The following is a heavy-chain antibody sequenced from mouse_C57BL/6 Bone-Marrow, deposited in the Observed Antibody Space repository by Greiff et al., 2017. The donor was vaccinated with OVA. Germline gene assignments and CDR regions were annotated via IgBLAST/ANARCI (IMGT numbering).Heavy chain of an antibody. V-gene: IGHV6-6*01. CDR3: TGSFTTVVPYYAMDY. J-gene: IGHJ4*01. CDR2: IRNKANNHAT. Sequence: EVKLMESGGGLVQPGGSMKLSCAASGFTFSDAWMDWVRQSPEKGLEWVAEIRNKANNHATYYAVSGKGRFTISRDDSKSSVYLQMNSLRAEDTCIYYYTGSFTTVVPYYAMDYWGQGTSVTVSS. D-gene: IGHD1-1*01. CDR1: GFTFSDAW.